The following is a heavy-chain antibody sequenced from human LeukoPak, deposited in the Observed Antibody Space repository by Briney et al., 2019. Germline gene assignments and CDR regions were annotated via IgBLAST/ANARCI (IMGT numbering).Heavy chain of an antibody. Sequence: SVKVSCKASGGTFSSYAVSWVRQAPGQGLEWMGGIIPIFGTANYAQKFQGRVTITTDESTSTAYMELSSLRSEDTAVYYCARDWDYGGNSGNYWGQGTLVTVSS. CDR2: IIPIFGTA. D-gene: IGHD4-23*01. CDR3: ARDWDYGGNSGNY. CDR1: GGTFSSYA. V-gene: IGHV1-69*05. J-gene: IGHJ4*02.